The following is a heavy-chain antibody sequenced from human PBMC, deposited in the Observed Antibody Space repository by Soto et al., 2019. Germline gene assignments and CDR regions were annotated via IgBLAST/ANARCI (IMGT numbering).Heavy chain of an antibody. D-gene: IGHD2-2*01. Sequence: PGGSLRLSCAASGFTFSSYAMHWVRQAPGKGLEWVAVISYDGSNKYYADSVKGRFTISRDNSKNTLYLQMNSLRAEDTAVYYCARGCSSTSCYLPGDYYYYGMDVWGQGTTVTVSS. CDR3: ARGCSSTSCYLPGDYYYYGMDV. J-gene: IGHJ6*02. CDR1: GFTFSSYA. V-gene: IGHV3-30-3*01. CDR2: ISYDGSNK.